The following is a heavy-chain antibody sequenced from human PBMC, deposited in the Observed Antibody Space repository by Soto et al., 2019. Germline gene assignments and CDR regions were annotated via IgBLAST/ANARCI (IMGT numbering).Heavy chain of an antibody. Sequence: ASVKVSCKVSGYTLTELSMHWVRQAPGKGLEWMGGFDPEDGETIYAQKFQGRVTMTEDTSTDTAYMELSSLRSEDTAVYYCATDPTAAGKLYYFDYWGQGTLVTVSS. CDR1: GYTLTELS. CDR3: ATDPTAAGKLYYFDY. CDR2: FDPEDGET. D-gene: IGHD6-13*01. J-gene: IGHJ4*02. V-gene: IGHV1-24*01.